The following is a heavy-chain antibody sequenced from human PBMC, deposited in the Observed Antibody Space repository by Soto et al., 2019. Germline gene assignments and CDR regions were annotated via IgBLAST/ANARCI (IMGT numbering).Heavy chain of an antibody. Sequence: SETLSLTCTVSGGSISSSSYYWGWIRQPPGKGLEWIGSIYYSGSTYYNPSLKSRVTISVDTSKNQFSLKLSSVTAADTAVYYCARHRTIFGVVINQPSHANNWFDPWGQGTLVTVSS. CDR3: ARHRTIFGVVINQPSHANNWFDP. D-gene: IGHD3-3*01. J-gene: IGHJ5*02. CDR2: IYYSGST. V-gene: IGHV4-39*01. CDR1: GGSISSSSYY.